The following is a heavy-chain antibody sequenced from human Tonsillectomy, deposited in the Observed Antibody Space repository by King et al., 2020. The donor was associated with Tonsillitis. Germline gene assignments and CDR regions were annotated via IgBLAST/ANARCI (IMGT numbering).Heavy chain of an antibody. Sequence: QLVQSGAEVKKPGSSVKVSCKASGGTFSNYAIRWVRQAPGQGLEWMGGIIPIFGTASYAQKFQGRVTITADRSTSKVYMELSSLRSEDTAVYYCASLIRGSYTTIGWFDPWGQGTLVTVSS. CDR1: GGTFSNYA. J-gene: IGHJ5*02. D-gene: IGHD1-26*01. V-gene: IGHV1-69*06. CDR3: ASLIRGSYTTIGWFDP. CDR2: IIPIFGTA.